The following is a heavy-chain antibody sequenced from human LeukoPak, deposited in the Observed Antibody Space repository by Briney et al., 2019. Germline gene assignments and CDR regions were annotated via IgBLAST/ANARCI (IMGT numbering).Heavy chain of an antibody. Sequence: ASVKVSCKASGYTFTGYYMHWVRQAPGQGLEGMGWINPNSGGTNYAQKFQGRVTMTRDTSISTAYMELSRLRSDDTAVYYCARMGDCSSTSCYGPDHWFDPWGQGTLVTVSS. CDR1: GYTFTGYY. CDR3: ARMGDCSSTSCYGPDHWFDP. D-gene: IGHD2-2*01. V-gene: IGHV1-2*02. CDR2: INPNSGGT. J-gene: IGHJ5*02.